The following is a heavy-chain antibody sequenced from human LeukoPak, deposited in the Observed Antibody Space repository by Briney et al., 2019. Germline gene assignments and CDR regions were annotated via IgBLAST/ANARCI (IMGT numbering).Heavy chain of an antibody. CDR3: ARDTVWMPPSYKYYMDV. CDR1: GFTLSSFV. CDR2: ISYDGSNK. J-gene: IGHJ6*03. V-gene: IGHV3-30*06. D-gene: IGHD4-11*01. Sequence: GGSLRLSPAASGFTLSSFVIHWVRPAPRKGLEWVAVISYDGSNKYYADSVKGRFTISRDNSKNTLYLQMNSLRAEDTAVYYCARDTVWMPPSYKYYMDVWGKGTSVTVSS.